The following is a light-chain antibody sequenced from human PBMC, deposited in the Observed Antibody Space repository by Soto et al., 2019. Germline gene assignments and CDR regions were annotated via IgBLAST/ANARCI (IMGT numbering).Light chain of an antibody. J-gene: IGLJ2*01. CDR2: DVN. CDR1: NSDVGAYNY. Sequence: QSSLAPPAPRSGSPGQSITISFPGNNSDVGAYNYVSWYQQHPGKAPKLMIYDVNIRPSGVSNRFSGSKSGNTASLTISGLQAEDEADYYCTSWTTSTTMKFGGGTKVTVV. CDR3: TSWTTSTTMK. V-gene: IGLV2-14*01.